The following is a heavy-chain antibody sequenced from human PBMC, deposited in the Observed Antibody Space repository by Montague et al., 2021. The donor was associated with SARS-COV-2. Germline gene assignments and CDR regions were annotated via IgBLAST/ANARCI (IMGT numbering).Heavy chain of an antibody. D-gene: IGHD3-3*01. Sequence: VKPTQTLTLTCTFSGFSLSTSGMCVSWIRQPPGKALEWLALIDWDDDKYYSTSLETRLTISKDTSKNQVVLTMTNMDPVDTATYYCARSFSIFGVDIIPAYFDYWGQGTLVTVSS. V-gene: IGHV2-70*01. CDR1: GFSLSTSGMC. J-gene: IGHJ4*02. CDR3: ARSFSIFGVDIIPAYFDY. CDR2: IDWDDDK.